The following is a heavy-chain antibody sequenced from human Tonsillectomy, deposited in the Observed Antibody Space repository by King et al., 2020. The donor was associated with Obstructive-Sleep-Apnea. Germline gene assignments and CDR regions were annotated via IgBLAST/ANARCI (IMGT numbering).Heavy chain of an antibody. Sequence: VQLVESGAEVRKPGASVKVSCKASGYTFTDYFMHWVRQAPGQGLEWMGWINPNSGGTNYAQRFQGRVTMTRDTFISTAYMELSGLRSDDTAVYYCARDVPTSDRAEDYWGQGTLVTVSS. V-gene: IGHV1-2*02. J-gene: IGHJ4*02. CDR2: INPNSGGT. CDR1: GYTFTDYF. CDR3: ARDVPTSDRAEDY.